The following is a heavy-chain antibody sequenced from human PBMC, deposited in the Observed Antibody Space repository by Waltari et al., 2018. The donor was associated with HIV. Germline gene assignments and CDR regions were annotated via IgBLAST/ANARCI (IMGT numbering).Heavy chain of an antibody. CDR3: TRVGIAVAGYYCDY. Sequence: EVQLVESGGGLVQPGGSLRLSCAVSAFTFSNYKMTWVRQAPGKGLEWVSYLSGSSSATYYADSVRGRFTISRDNAKNSLYLQMNNLRDEDTAVYYCTRVGIAVAGYYCDYWGQGTLVTVSS. CDR2: LSGSSSAT. D-gene: IGHD6-19*01. CDR1: AFTFSNYK. V-gene: IGHV3-48*02. J-gene: IGHJ4*02.